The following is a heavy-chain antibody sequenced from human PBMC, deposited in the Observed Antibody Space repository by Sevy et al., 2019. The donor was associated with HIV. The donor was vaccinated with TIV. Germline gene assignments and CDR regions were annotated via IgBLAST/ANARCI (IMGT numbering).Heavy chain of an antibody. CDR3: AKAQTAMVTYFDY. CDR1: GFTFSSYG. J-gene: IGHJ4*02. Sequence: GGSLRLSCAASGFTFSSYGMHWVRQAPGKGLEWVAVISYDGSNKYYAHSVKGRFTISRDNSKNTLYLQMNSLRAEDTAVYYCAKAQTAMVTYFDYWGQGTLVTVSS. D-gene: IGHD5-18*01. V-gene: IGHV3-30*18. CDR2: ISYDGSNK.